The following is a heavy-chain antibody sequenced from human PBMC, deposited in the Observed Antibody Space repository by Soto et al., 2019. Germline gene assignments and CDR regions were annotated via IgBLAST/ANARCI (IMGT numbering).Heavy chain of an antibody. V-gene: IGHV1-3*01. Sequence: ASVKVSCKASGYTFTSYAMHWVRQAPGQRLEWMGWINAGNGNTKYSQKFQGRVTITRDTSASTAYMELSSLKTEDTAIYYCVRVRLSGPPAGKVYDFWGQGTMVTVSS. J-gene: IGHJ3*01. CDR2: INAGNGNT. CDR1: GYTFTSYA. D-gene: IGHD3-10*01. CDR3: VRVRLSGPPAGKVYDF.